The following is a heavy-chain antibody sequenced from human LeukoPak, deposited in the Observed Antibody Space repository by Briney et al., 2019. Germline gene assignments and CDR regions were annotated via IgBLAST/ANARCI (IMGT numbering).Heavy chain of an antibody. CDR2: IYYSGST. J-gene: IGHJ4*02. Sequence: PSETLSLTCTVSGGSISSGGYYWSWIRQHPGKGLEWNGYIYYSGSTYYNPSLKSRVTISVDTSKNQFSLKLSSVTAADTAVYYCASSCLIAGYSYGSGITADYWGQGTLVTVSS. CDR1: GGSISSGGYY. D-gene: IGHD5-18*01. CDR3: ASSCLIAGYSYGSGITADY. V-gene: IGHV4-31*03.